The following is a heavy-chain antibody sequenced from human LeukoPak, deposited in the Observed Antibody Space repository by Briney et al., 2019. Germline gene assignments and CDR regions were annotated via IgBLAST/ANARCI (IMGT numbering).Heavy chain of an antibody. Sequence: GRSLRLSCAASGFTFSNYAMSWVRQAPGKALERGSAITSGGGTTYYAGSVKGRFTISRDNSKNTLYLQMNSLRAEDTAVYYCARDPPRAAWVFDYCGQGTLVSVSS. J-gene: IGHJ4*02. V-gene: IGHV3-23*01. D-gene: IGHD6-25*01. CDR3: ARDPPRAAWVFDY. CDR2: ITSGGGTT. CDR1: GFTFSNYA.